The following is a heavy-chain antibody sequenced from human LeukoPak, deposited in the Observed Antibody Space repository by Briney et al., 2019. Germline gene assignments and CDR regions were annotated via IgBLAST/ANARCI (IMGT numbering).Heavy chain of an antibody. CDR2: ISSSSSYI. J-gene: IGHJ4*02. Sequence: GGSLRLSCAASGFTFSSYSMNWVRQAPGKGLEWVSSISSSSSYIYYADSVKGRFTISRDNAKNSLYLQMNSLRAEDTAVYYCARFKWNQYYFDYWGQRTLVTVSS. V-gene: IGHV3-21*01. D-gene: IGHD1-1*01. CDR3: ARFKWNQYYFDY. CDR1: GFTFSSYS.